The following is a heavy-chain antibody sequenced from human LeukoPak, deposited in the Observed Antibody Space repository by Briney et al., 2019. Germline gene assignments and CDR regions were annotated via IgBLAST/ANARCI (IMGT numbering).Heavy chain of an antibody. J-gene: IGHJ4*02. V-gene: IGHV4-34*01. CDR1: GGSFSGYY. Sequence: SETLSLTCAAYGGSFSGYYRSWIRQPPGKGLEWIGEINHSGSTNYNPSLKSRVTISVDTSKNQFSLKLSSVTAADTAVYYCARGVFYYDSSGYYRSLFDYWGQGTLVTVSS. D-gene: IGHD3-22*01. CDR2: INHSGST. CDR3: ARGVFYYDSSGYYRSLFDY.